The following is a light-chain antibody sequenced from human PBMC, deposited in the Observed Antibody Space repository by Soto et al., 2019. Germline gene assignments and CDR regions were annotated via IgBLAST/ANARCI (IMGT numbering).Light chain of an antibody. CDR2: WVS. CDR3: IQRTNWPHT. Sequence: DVVVTQSPLSLPVTLGQPASISCRSSQSLVHSDGNTYLSWFQQRPGQSPRRLIYWVSNRDSGVPDRFSGSGSGTDFTLKISRVEAEDVGVYYCIQRTNWPHTFGQGTKLEIK. J-gene: IGKJ2*01. CDR1: QSLVHSDGNTY. V-gene: IGKV2-30*02.